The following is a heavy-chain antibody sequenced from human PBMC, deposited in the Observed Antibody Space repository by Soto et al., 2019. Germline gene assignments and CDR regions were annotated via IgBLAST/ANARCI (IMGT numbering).Heavy chain of an antibody. D-gene: IGHD5-12*01. CDR2: IKHDRSEI. CDR3: ATYSGYVLPMDV. J-gene: IGHJ6*03. V-gene: IGHV3-7*01. CDR1: GFALSNYW. Sequence: GGSLRLSCAASGFALSNYWITWVRQAPGKGLEWVASIKHDRSEIYYVDSVKGRFTISRDDAKNSVSLEMDSLSAEDTAVYYCATYSGYVLPMDVWGKGTMVTVSS.